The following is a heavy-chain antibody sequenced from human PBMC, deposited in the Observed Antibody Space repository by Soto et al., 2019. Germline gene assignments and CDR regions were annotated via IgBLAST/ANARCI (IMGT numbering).Heavy chain of an antibody. CDR2: ISAYNGNT. J-gene: IGHJ6*02. V-gene: IGHV1-18*01. Sequence: QVQLVQSGAEMKKPGASVKVSCKASGYTFTSYGISWVRQAPGQGLEWMGWISAYNGNTNYAQKLQGRVTMTTDTSTSTPYMELRSLRSDDTAVYYCARVRRGYCSGGSCPRYYYYYGIDVWGQGTTVTVSS. CDR1: GYTFTSYG. CDR3: ARVRRGYCSGGSCPRYYYYYGIDV. D-gene: IGHD2-15*01.